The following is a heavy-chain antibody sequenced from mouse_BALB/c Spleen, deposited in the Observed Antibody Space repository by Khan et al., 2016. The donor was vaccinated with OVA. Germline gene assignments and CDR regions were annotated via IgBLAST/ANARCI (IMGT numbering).Heavy chain of an antibody. CDR3: ARIAYFGNYFDY. D-gene: IGHD2-10*01. CDR2: IYPGDGRA. V-gene: IGHV1S81*02. J-gene: IGHJ2*01. CDR1: GYTFTNYW. Sequence: QVQLQQSGAELVKPGASVKLSCKASGYTFTNYWVHWVKQGPGQGLEWIGEIYPGDGRANYNEKFKNKAALTVDRSSSTAYMQLSSLTSEDSAVYYCARIAYFGNYFDYWGQGTTLTVSS.